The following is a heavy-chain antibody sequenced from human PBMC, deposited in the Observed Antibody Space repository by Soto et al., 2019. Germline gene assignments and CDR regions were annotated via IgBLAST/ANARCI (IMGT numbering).Heavy chain of an antibody. CDR1: GYTFTSYG. CDR2: ISAYNGNT. D-gene: IGHD2-2*01. J-gene: IGHJ6*02. Sequence: ASVKVPCKASGYTFTSYGISWVRQAPGQGLEWMGWISAYNGNTNYAQKLQGRVTMTTDTSTSTAYMELRSLRSDDTAVYYCTSAFNQLLSEKSYYYYGMDVWGQGTTVTVSS. CDR3: TSAFNQLLSEKSYYYYGMDV. V-gene: IGHV1-18*04.